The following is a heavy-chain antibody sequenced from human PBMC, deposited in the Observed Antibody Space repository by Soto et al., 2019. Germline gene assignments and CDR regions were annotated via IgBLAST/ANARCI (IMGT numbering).Heavy chain of an antibody. CDR1: GYTFTSYA. CDR3: ARDLASGGSWYPEGCYYYMDV. V-gene: IGHV1-3*01. Sequence: QVQLVQSGAEVKKPGASVKVSCKASGYTFTSYAMHWVRQAPGQRLEWMGWINAGNGNTKYSQKFQGRVTITRDTSASTADMELSSLRSEDTAVYYCARDLASGGSWYPEGCYYYMDVWGKGATVTVSS. D-gene: IGHD2-15*01. CDR2: INAGNGNT. J-gene: IGHJ6*03.